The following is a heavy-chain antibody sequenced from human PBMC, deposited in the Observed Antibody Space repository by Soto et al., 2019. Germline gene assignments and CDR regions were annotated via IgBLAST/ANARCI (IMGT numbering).Heavy chain of an antibody. J-gene: IGHJ5*01. V-gene: IGHV4-59*01. Sequence: SETLSLTCTVSGDSFNNDYWTWIRQSPGKGLEWIGYIFHSGITDYNPSVKSRVTISIDKSKNLFSLKLTSVTAADTAVYYCARDRYFYDSAGYYRTLDSWGQGILVTVSS. CDR1: GDSFNNDY. CDR2: IFHSGIT. D-gene: IGHD3-22*01. CDR3: ARDRYFYDSAGYYRTLDS.